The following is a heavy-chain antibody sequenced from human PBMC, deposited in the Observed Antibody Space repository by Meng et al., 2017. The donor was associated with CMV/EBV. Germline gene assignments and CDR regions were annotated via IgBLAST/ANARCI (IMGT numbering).Heavy chain of an antibody. V-gene: IGHV1-69*05. CDR1: GGTFSSYV. D-gene: IGHD6-13*01. CDR3: ASGPAGTEGWFDP. Sequence: SVKVSCKASGGTFSSYVISWVRQAPGQGLEWMGGIIPIFGTANYAQKFQGRVTITTDESTSTAYMELSSLRSEDTAVYYCASGPAGTEGWFDPWGQGTLVTVSS. J-gene: IGHJ5*02. CDR2: IIPIFGTA.